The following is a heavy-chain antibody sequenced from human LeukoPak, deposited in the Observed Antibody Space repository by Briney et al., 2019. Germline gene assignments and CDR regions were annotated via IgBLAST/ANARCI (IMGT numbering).Heavy chain of an antibody. J-gene: IGHJ5*02. CDR2: IYHSGST. D-gene: IGHD2-2*01. V-gene: IGHV4-30-2*01. CDR3: ARGCSSTSCYNWFDP. Sequence: SETLSLTCAVSGGSISSGGYSWSWIRQPPGKGLEWIGYIYHSGSTYYNPSLKSRVTISVDRSKNQFSLKLSSVTAADTAVYYCARGCSSTSCYNWFDPWGQGTLVTVSS. CDR1: GGSISSGGYS.